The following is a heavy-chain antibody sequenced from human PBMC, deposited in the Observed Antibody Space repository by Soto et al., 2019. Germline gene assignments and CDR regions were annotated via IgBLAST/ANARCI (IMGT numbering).Heavy chain of an antibody. J-gene: IGHJ4*01. D-gene: IGHD2-8*01. V-gene: IGHV3-13*01. CDR3: AREVQGCCNGLCYNYHEY. Sequence: GGSLRLSCAASGFTFGTSDFHWVRQVKGKGLEWVSAIGAAGDTYYAASVKGRFTISRENAKNSVYLQMDSLSAGDTAVYYCAREVQGCCNGLCYNYHEYWGNGTRGTVSS. CDR2: IGAAGDT. CDR1: GFTFGTSD.